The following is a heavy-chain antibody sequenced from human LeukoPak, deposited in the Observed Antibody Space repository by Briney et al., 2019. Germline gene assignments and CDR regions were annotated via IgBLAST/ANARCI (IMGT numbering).Heavy chain of an antibody. CDR3: ARDQRGRGTVPYWYFDL. CDR1: GFTFSSYW. CDR2: INSDGRST. J-gene: IGHJ2*01. Sequence: GRSLRLSCAASGFTFSSYWMHWVRQAPGKGLVWVSRINSDGRSTIYGDSVKCRFTISRDNAKNTLYLQMNSLRAEDTAVYYCARDQRGRGTVPYWYFDLWGRGTLDTVSS. V-gene: IGHV3-74*01. D-gene: IGHD3-10*01.